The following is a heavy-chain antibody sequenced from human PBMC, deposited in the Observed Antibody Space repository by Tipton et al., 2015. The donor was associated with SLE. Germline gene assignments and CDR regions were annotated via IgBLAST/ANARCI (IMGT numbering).Heavy chain of an antibody. CDR3: ARDPHYDFWAAFDI. J-gene: IGHJ3*02. CDR2: IYSGGST. CDR1: GFTVSSNY. V-gene: IGHV3-53*04. Sequence: GSLRLSCAASGFTVSSNYMSWVRQAPGKGLEWVSVIYSGGSTYYADSVKGRFTISRHNSKNTLYLQMNSLRAEDTAVYYCARDPHYDFWAAFDIWGQGTMVTVSS. D-gene: IGHD3-3*01.